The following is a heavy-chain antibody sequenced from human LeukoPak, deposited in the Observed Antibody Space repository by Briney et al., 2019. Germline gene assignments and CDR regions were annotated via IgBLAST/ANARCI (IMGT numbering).Heavy chain of an antibody. CDR1: GFTFSSYA. Sequence: GGSLRLSCAASGFTFSSYAMHWVRQAPGKGLEWVAVISYDGSNKYYADSVKGRFTISRDNSKNTLYLQMNSLRAEDTAVYYCAKVLAAAREYFDYWGQGTLVTVSS. CDR3: AKVLAAAREYFDY. D-gene: IGHD6-13*01. V-gene: IGHV3-30-3*01. J-gene: IGHJ4*02. CDR2: ISYDGSNK.